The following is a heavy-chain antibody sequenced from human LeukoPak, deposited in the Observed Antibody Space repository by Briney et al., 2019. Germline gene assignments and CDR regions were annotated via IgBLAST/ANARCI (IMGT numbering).Heavy chain of an antibody. Sequence: GASVKVSCKASGYTFTGYYMHWVRQAPGQGLEWMGRIIPILGIANYAQKFQGRVTITADKSTSTAYMELSSLRSEDTAVYYCARDEGDGDYAQYYFDYWGQGTLVTVSS. CDR3: ARDEGDGDYAQYYFDY. V-gene: IGHV1-69*04. D-gene: IGHD4-17*01. CDR2: IIPILGIA. CDR1: GYTFTGYY. J-gene: IGHJ4*02.